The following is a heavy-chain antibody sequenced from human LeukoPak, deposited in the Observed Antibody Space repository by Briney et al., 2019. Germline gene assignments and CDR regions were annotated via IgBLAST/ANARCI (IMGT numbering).Heavy chain of an antibody. D-gene: IGHD3-22*01. CDR1: GFSFSSYA. J-gene: IGHJ4*02. CDR2: ISGSGGTT. CDR3: AKGSKLNYDSSGYYFYYFDY. Sequence: PGGSLRLSCAASGFSFSSYAMSWVRQAPGKGLEWVSAISGSGGTTYYADSAKGRFTISRDNSKNTLYLQMNSLRAEDTAVYYCAKGSKLNYDSSGYYFYYFDYWGQGTLVTVSS. V-gene: IGHV3-23*01.